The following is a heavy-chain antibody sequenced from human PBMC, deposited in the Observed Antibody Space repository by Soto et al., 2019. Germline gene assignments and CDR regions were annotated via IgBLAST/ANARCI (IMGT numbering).Heavy chain of an antibody. CDR2: ITSNGGST. J-gene: IGHJ4*02. V-gene: IGHV3-64*01. Sequence: EVQLVESGGGLVQPGGSLRLSCAASEFTFSDYAMHWVRQAPGKGLEYVSAITSNGGSTYYANSVKGRFTISRDNSKNTLYLQMGSLRGEDMAIYCCARAHSSGWYMDWGQGTMVTVSS. D-gene: IGHD6-19*01. CDR1: EFTFSDYA. CDR3: ARAHSSGWYMD.